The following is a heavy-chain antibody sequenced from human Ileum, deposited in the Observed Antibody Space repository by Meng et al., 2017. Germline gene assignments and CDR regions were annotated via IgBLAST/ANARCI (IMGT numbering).Heavy chain of an antibody. CDR3: ARDTVGTTLGDY. V-gene: IGHV1-18*01. J-gene: IGHJ4*02. CDR1: GYIFTRYG. D-gene: IGHD4-23*01. CDR2: ISAYSGNT. Sequence: QVQLVQSGAEVREPGASVKVSCKASGYIFTRYGIGWVRQAPGQWLEWMGWISAYSGNTKYAQKLQGRVTMTTDTSTSTAYMELRNLRSDDTAVYYCARDTVGTTLGDYWGQGTLVTVSS.